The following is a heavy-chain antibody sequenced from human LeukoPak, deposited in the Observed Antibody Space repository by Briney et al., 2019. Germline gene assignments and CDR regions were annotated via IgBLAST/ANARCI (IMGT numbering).Heavy chain of an antibody. D-gene: IGHD2-21*01. CDR1: GGSISTTSYY. J-gene: IGHJ3*01. CDR2: VYYSGST. V-gene: IGHV4-39*01. Sequence: PSETLSLTCTVSGGSISTTSYYWAWIRQPPGKGLEWIGSVYYSGSTYYNPSLKSRVTISVDTSKNQVSLKLSSVTAADTAVYYCGRLWTVWGQGTMVTVSS. CDR3: GRLWTV.